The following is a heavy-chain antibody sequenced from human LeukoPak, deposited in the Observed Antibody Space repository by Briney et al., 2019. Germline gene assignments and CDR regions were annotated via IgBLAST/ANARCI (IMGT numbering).Heavy chain of an antibody. J-gene: IGHJ3*02. V-gene: IGHV1-2*02. CDR2: INPNSGGT. CDR3: ATLGNTYDSSGYYWVHDAFDI. Sequence: GASVKVSCKASGYTFTSYGISWVRQAPGQGLEWMGWINPNSGGTNYAQKFQGRVTMTRDTSISTAYMELSRLRSDDTAVYYCATLGNTYDSSGYYWVHDAFDIWGQGTMVTVSS. CDR1: GYTFTSYG. D-gene: IGHD3-22*01.